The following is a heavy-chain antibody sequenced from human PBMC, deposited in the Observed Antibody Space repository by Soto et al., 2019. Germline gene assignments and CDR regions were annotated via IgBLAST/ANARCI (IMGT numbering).Heavy chain of an antibody. CDR3: ARDLGGNYAIYYYYGMDV. V-gene: IGHV3-30-3*01. Sequence: VGSLRVSCAASGFTFSSYAMHWVRQAPGKGLEWVAVISYDGSNKYYADSVKGRFTISRDNSKNTLYLQMNSLRAEDTAVYYCARDLGGNYAIYYYYGMDVWGQGTTVTVSS. CDR1: GFTFSSYA. D-gene: IGHD4-4*01. CDR2: ISYDGSNK. J-gene: IGHJ6*02.